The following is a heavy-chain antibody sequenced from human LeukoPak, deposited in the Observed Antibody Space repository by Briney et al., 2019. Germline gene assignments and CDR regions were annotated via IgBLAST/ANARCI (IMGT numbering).Heavy chain of an antibody. J-gene: IGHJ3*02. CDR2: IYYSGST. Sequence: KPSETLSLTCTVSGGSISSYYWSWIRQPPGKGLEWIGYIYYSGSTNYNPSLKSRVTISVDTSKNQFSLKLSSVTAADTAVYYCATAVSPLGGILPFDIWGQGTMVTVSS. CDR3: ATAVSPLGGILPFDI. D-gene: IGHD3-16*01. V-gene: IGHV4-59*08. CDR1: GGSISSYY.